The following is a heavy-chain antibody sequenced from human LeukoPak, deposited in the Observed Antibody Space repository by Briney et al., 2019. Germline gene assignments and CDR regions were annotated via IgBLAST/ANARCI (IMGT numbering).Heavy chain of an antibody. CDR1: GYNFASSW. CDR3: ARPRGRDDSDAFDI. J-gene: IGHJ3*02. CDR2: IYPGDSDT. D-gene: IGHD3-3*01. V-gene: IGHV5-51*01. Sequence: GESLKISCKGSGYNFASSWIAWVRQVPGKGLEWMGIIYPGDSDTRYSPSFQGQVTISADKSISTAYLQWSSLKASDTAMYYCARPRGRDDSDAFDIWGQGTMVTVSS.